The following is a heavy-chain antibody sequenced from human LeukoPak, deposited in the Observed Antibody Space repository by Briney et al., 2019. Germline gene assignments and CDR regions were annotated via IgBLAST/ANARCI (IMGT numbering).Heavy chain of an antibody. CDR1: GGPFVGYY. J-gene: IGHJ4*02. CDR3: ARRAGAPDFDV. V-gene: IGHV4-34*01. Sequence: SDTLSLTCTVSGGPFVGYYWTWIRQPPGKGLEWIGEITHSGGGNYNPSLKSRVTISVDSSQNRFSLKVLSVTAADTAVYYCARRAGAPDFDVWGLGTLVSVSS. CDR2: ITHSGGG. D-gene: IGHD3-10*01.